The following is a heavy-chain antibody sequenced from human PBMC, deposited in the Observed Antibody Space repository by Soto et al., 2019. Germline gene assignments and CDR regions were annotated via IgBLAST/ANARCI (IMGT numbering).Heavy chain of an antibody. D-gene: IGHD3-16*01. J-gene: IGHJ6*02. V-gene: IGHV1-18*01. CDR3: ARMGDVPYYCYGLDV. CDR2: ISGYNANT. CDR1: GYSFTRYG. Sequence: QVQLVQSGAEVKKPGASVKVSCKASGYSFTRYGISWVRQAPGQGLEWMGWISGYNANTNYPENLQGRATMTTDTSTGTAYMEVRNLISDDTAVYYCARMGDVPYYCYGLDVWGQGTTVTVSS.